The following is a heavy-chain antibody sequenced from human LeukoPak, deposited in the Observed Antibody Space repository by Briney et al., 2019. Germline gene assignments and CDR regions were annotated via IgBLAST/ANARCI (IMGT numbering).Heavy chain of an antibody. CDR1: GGSFSGYY. D-gene: IGHD3-3*01. CDR2: INHSGST. V-gene: IGHV4-34*01. CDR3: ARGFGDYDFWSGYSPYYFDY. Sequence: KSSETLSLTCAVYGGSFSGYYWSWIRQPPGKGLEWIGEINHSGSTNYNPSLKSRVTISVDTSKNQFSLKLSSVTAADTAVYYCARGFGDYDFWSGYSPYYFDYWGQGTLVTVS. J-gene: IGHJ4*02.